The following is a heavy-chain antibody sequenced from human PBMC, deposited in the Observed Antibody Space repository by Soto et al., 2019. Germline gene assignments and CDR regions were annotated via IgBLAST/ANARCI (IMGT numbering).Heavy chain of an antibody. V-gene: IGHV4-39*02. CDR2: IYYSGST. Sequence: AETLSLSCTVSGGTIINSSYYCGWIRQPPGKGLEWIGSIYYSGSTYYNPSLKSRVTISVDTSKNHFSLKLSSVTAADTAVYYCARSPTYGSGSHLNWFDPWGQGTLVTVSS. D-gene: IGHD3-10*01. CDR3: ARSPTYGSGSHLNWFDP. CDR1: GGTIINSSYY. J-gene: IGHJ5*02.